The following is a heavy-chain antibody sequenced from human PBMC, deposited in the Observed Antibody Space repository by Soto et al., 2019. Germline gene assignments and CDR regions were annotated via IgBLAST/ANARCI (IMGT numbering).Heavy chain of an antibody. J-gene: IGHJ6*02. Sequence: ASVKVSCKASGGTFSSYAISWVRQAPGQRLEWMGWINAGNGNTKYSQKFQGRVTITRDTSASTAYMELSSLRSEDTAVYYCARGLGYSYGFYYYYGMDVWGQGTSVTV. CDR1: GGTFSSYA. CDR3: ARGLGYSYGFYYYYGMDV. CDR2: INAGNGNT. V-gene: IGHV1-3*01. D-gene: IGHD5-18*01.